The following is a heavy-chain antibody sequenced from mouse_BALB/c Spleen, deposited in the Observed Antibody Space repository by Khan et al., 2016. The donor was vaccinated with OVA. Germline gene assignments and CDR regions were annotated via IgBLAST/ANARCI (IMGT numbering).Heavy chain of an antibody. CDR3: ARTARIKY. CDR1: GYSITSGYG. J-gene: IGHJ2*01. D-gene: IGHD1-2*01. CDR2: ISYSGST. V-gene: IGHV3-2*02. Sequence: EGKRKEEGPGLVKPSQSLSFTCTVTGYSITSGYGWNWIRQFPGNKLEWMGYISYSGSTNYNPSLKSRISITRDTSKNQFFLQLNSVTTEDTATYYCARTARIKYWGQGTTLTVSS.